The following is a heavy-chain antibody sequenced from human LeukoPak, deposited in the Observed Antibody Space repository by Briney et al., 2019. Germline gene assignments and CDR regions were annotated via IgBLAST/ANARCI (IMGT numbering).Heavy chain of an antibody. CDR1: GITFSSYA. CDR3: AKDRCSNGIGCYYYYMDV. V-gene: IGHV3-23*01. D-gene: IGHD2-8*01. CDR2: INGGGGST. J-gene: IGHJ6*03. Sequence: GGSLRLSCAASGITFSSYAMSWVRQAPGKGLKWVAGINGGGGSTYYADSVKGRFTISRDNSKNTLYLQMNSLRAEDTAIYYCAKDRCSNGIGCYYYYMDVWGKGTTVTISS.